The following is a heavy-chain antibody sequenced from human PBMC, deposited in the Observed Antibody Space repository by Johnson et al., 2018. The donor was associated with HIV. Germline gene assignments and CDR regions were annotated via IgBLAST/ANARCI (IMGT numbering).Heavy chain of an antibody. CDR1: GFTFSSYW. CDR2: IKQDGSEK. CDR3: ASTLTGDFGAFDI. J-gene: IGHJ3*02. D-gene: IGHD7-27*01. V-gene: IGHV3-7*05. Sequence: VQLVESGGGLVQPGGSLRLSCAASGFTFSSYWMSWVRQAPGKGLEWVANIKQDGSEKYYVDSVKGRFTISRDNAKNSLYLHMNSLRAEDTAVYYCASTLTGDFGAFDIWGQGTMVTVSS.